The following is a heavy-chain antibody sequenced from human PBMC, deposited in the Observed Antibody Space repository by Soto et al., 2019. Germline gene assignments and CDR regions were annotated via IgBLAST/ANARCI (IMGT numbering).Heavy chain of an antibody. J-gene: IGHJ4*02. D-gene: IGHD4-17*01. V-gene: IGHV4-61*05. Sequence: SETLSLTCTVSGGSISSSSYYWGWIRQPPGKGLEWIGYIYYSGSTNYNPSLKSRVTISLDTSKNQFSLKLSSVTAADTAVYYCARVDYGGKTDYWGQGTLVTVSS. CDR3: ARVDYGGKTDY. CDR1: GGSISSSSYY. CDR2: IYYSGST.